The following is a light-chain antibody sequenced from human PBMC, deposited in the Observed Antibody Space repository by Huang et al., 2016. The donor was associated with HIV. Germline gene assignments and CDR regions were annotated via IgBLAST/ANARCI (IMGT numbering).Light chain of an antibody. CDR1: QSVTNY. J-gene: IGKJ2*01. Sequence: EIVLIQSPDTLSLSPGERASLSCRASQSVTNYLDWYQQKPGQAPRLLIYDASNRATRIQARFSGSGSGTDFTLAISSLEPEDFAVYYCQHRSTWPFTFGQGTKLEIK. V-gene: IGKV3-11*01. CDR3: QHRSTWPFT. CDR2: DAS.